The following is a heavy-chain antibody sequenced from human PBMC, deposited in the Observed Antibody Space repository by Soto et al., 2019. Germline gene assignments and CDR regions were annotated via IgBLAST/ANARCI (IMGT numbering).Heavy chain of an antibody. CDR1: GFTFSSYV. V-gene: IGHV3-30*18. CDR2: ISYDGSNK. CDR3: AKDVAYARSFDY. Sequence: GGSLRLSCAASGFTFSSYVMHWVRQAPGKGLEWVAVISYDGSNKYYADSVKGRFTISRDNSKNTLYLQMNSLRAEDTAVYYCAKDVAYARSFDYWGKGPLVTVSS. D-gene: IGHD5-12*01. J-gene: IGHJ4*02.